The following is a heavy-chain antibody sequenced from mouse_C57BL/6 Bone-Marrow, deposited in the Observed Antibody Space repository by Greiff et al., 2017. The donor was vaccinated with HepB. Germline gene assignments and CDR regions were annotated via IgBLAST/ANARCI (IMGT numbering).Heavy chain of an antibody. Sequence: QVQLQQPGAELVKPGASVKLSCKASGYTFTSYWMNWVKQRPGQGLEWIGMIHPNSGSTNYNEKFKSKATLTVDKSSSTTYMQLSSLTSEDSAVYYSARWLLRSYFDYWGQGTTLTVSS. D-gene: IGHD2-3*01. V-gene: IGHV1-64*01. CDR2: IHPNSGST. J-gene: IGHJ2*01. CDR3: ARWLLRSYFDY. CDR1: GYTFTSYW.